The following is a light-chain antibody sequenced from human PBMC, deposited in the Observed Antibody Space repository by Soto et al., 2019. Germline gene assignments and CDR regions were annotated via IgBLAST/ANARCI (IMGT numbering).Light chain of an antibody. V-gene: IGKV3-11*01. CDR1: QSVGSY. J-gene: IGKJ4*01. Sequence: EVVLIQSPATLSLSTGERATLSCRASQSVGSYLAWYQHKPGQAPRLLISDASNRATGIPARFSGSGSETDFTLTISSLEPEDSAVYYCQQRSNWPSLTFGGVTNVDIK. CDR2: DAS. CDR3: QQRSNWPSLT.